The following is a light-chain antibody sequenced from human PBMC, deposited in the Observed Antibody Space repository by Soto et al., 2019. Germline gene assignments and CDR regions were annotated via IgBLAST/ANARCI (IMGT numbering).Light chain of an antibody. CDR2: GNN. CDR1: SSNIGAGYD. CDR3: QSYDSSLSGSV. V-gene: IGLV1-40*01. J-gene: IGLJ1*01. Sequence: QSVLTQPPSVSGAPGQRVTMSCTGSSSNIGAGYDVHWYQQLPGTAPKLLIYGNNNRPSGVPGRFSASKSGTSASLAITGLQAEDEADYYCQSYDSSLSGSVFRTGTKLTVL.